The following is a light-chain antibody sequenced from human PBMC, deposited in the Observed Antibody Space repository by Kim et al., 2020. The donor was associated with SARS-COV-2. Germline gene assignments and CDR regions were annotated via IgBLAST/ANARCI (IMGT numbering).Light chain of an antibody. J-gene: IGKJ3*01. CDR2: DAS. CDR3: QHGRS. Sequence: EIVLTQSPATLSLSPGERATLSCRASQGVGYYLAWYQQKPGQGPRLLIYDASNRATGIPGRFSGSGSGTDFTLTISSLEPEDFAVYYWQHGRSFGPGTKVDIK. V-gene: IGKV3-11*01. CDR1: QGVGYY.